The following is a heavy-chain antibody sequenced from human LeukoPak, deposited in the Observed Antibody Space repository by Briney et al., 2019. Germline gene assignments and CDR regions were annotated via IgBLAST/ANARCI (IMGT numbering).Heavy chain of an antibody. V-gene: IGHV3-74*01. D-gene: IGHD2/OR15-2a*01. CDR3: ARGAMSTFARFDS. CDR2: IKPDGTTT. J-gene: IGHJ4*02. CDR1: GFTFSTYS. Sequence: GGSLRLSCAASGFTFSTYSMHWVRQTPGKGLVWVSRIKPDGTTTNYADSVKGRFTISRDNAKNTLYLQMNSLRAEDTAVYYCARGAMSTFARFDSWGQGTLVSVSS.